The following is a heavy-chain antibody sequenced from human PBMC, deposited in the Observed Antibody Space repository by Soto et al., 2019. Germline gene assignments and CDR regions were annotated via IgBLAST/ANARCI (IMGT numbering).Heavy chain of an antibody. CDR1: GYSFTSYW. Sequence: RGESLKISCKGSGYSFTSYWISWVRQMPGKGLEWMGRIDPSDSYTNYSPSFQGHVTISADKSISTAYLQWSSLKASDTAMYYCASQGSGSYYSYYYGMDVWGQGTTVTISS. CDR3: ASQGSGSYYSYYYGMDV. J-gene: IGHJ6*02. CDR2: IDPSDSYT. V-gene: IGHV5-10-1*01. D-gene: IGHD1-26*01.